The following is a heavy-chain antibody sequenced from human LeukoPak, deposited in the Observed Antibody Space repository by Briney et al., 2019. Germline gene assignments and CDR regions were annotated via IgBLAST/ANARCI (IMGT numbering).Heavy chain of an antibody. CDR2: INPSGGST. Sequence: ASVKVSCKASGYTFTSYYMHWVRQAPGQGLEWMGIINPSGGSTSYAQKFQGRVTMTRDMSTSTVYTELSSLRSEDTAVYYCARGSLRGGYSGYDNFVYWCQGTLVTVSS. CDR3: ARGSLRGGYSGYDNFVY. CDR1: GYTFTSYY. D-gene: IGHD5-12*01. V-gene: IGHV1-46*01. J-gene: IGHJ4*02.